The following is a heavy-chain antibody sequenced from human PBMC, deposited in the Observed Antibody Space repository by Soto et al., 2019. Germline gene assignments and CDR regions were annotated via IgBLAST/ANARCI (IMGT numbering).Heavy chain of an antibody. V-gene: IGHV1-58*02. CDR3: AASDILTGYSPIDY. D-gene: IGHD3-9*01. J-gene: IGHJ4*02. CDR2: IVVGSGNT. Sequence: ASVKVSCKASGFTFTSSAMQWVRQARGQRLEWIGWIVVGSGNTNYAQKFQERVTITRDMSTSTAYMELSSLRSEDTAVYYCAASDILTGYSPIDYWGQGTLVTVSS. CDR1: GFTFTSSA.